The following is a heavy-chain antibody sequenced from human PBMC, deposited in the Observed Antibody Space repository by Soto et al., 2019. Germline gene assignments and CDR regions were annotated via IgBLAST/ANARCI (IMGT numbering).Heavy chain of an antibody. V-gene: IGHV4-4*07. CDR1: GGSISSYY. D-gene: IGHD6-19*01. J-gene: IGHJ1*01. CDR2: IYTSGST. Sequence: ASETLSLTCTVSGGSISSYYWSWIRQPAGKGLEWIGRIYTSGSTNYNPSLKSRVTMSVDTSKNQFSLKLSSVTAADTAVYYCARDIWDSSGWYVPGGPFQHWGQGTLVTVSS. CDR3: ARDIWDSSGWYVPGGPFQH.